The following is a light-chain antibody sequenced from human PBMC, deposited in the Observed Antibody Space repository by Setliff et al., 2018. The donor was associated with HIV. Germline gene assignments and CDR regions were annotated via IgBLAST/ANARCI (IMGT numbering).Light chain of an antibody. Sequence: QSVLTQPASVSGSPGQSITISCTGTSGDVGRYNLASWYQQQPGKPPKLMIYQASKRPSGVSNRFSGSKSSNTASLTISGLQAEDEADYYCCSNTGSNTYVFGTGTKVTVL. CDR1: SGDVGRYNL. CDR3: CSNTGSNTYV. J-gene: IGLJ1*01. CDR2: QAS. V-gene: IGLV2-23*01.